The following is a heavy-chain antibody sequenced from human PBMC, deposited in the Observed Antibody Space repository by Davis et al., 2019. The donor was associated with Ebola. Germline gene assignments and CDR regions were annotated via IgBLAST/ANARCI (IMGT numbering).Heavy chain of an antibody. CDR1: GFTFDDYA. V-gene: IGHV3-9*01. D-gene: IGHD3-3*01. Sequence: SLKISCAASGFTFDDYAMHWVRQAPGKGLEWVSGISWNSGSIGYADSVKGRFTISRDNAKNSLYLQMNSLRAEDTALYYCAKGGSITIFGVVDYWGQGTLVTVSS. CDR3: AKGGSITIFGVVDY. CDR2: ISWNSGSI. J-gene: IGHJ4*02.